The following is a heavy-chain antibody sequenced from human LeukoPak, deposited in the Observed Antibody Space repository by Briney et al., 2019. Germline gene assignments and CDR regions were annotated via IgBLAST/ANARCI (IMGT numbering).Heavy chain of an antibody. V-gene: IGHV3-21*01. Sequence: TTGGSLRLSCAASGFTLSSYSMSWVRQAPGKGLEWVSSISSSSSYIYYADSVKGRFTNSRDNAKKSLFLQMNSLRAEDTAVYYCARSGWQTDAFDIWGQGTVVTVSS. D-gene: IGHD6-19*01. CDR2: ISSSSSYI. J-gene: IGHJ3*02. CDR3: ARSGWQTDAFDI. CDR1: GFTLSSYS.